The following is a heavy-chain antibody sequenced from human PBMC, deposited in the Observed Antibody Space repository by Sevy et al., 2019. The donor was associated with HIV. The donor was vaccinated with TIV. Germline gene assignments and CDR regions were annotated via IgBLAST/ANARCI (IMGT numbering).Heavy chain of an antibody. Sequence: ASVKVSCKASGYTFTSYDINWVRQATGQGLEWMGWMNPNSGNTGYAQKFQGRVTMTRNTSISTAYMELSSLRSEDPAVDYCARSGYSGYDWDYYDGMDVWGQGTTVTVSS. CDR3: ARSGYSGYDWDYYDGMDV. CDR2: MNPNSGNT. D-gene: IGHD5-12*01. CDR1: GYTFTSYD. V-gene: IGHV1-8*01. J-gene: IGHJ6*02.